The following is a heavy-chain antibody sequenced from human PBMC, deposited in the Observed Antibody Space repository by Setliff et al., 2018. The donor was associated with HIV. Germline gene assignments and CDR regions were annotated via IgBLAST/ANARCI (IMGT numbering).Heavy chain of an antibody. J-gene: IGHJ5*02. V-gene: IGHV4-34*01. D-gene: IGHD6-13*01. CDR2: INHSGNT. CDR1: GGSFSGFY. Sequence: PSETLSLTCAVYGGSFSGFYWNWIRQPPGKGLEWIGQINHSGNTNYNPSLKSRVTISVDRSKNQFSLKLSSVTAADTAVYYCARIGSGWSVGWFDPWGQGTLVTVSS. CDR3: ARIGSGWSVGWFDP.